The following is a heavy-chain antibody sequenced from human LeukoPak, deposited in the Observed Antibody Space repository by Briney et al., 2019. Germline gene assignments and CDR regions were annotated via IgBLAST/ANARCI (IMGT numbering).Heavy chain of an antibody. D-gene: IGHD5-18*01. CDR1: GYTFTSYY. CDR3: ARLGEGNNGYSYGVDY. Sequence: ASVKVSCKASGYTFTSYYIHWVRQAPGQGLEWMGRLNPNSGDTNYAQKFQGRVTMTRDTSISTAYMELSSLRSDDTAVYYCARLGEGNNGYSYGVDYWGQGTLVTVSS. V-gene: IGHV1-2*06. CDR2: LNPNSGDT. J-gene: IGHJ4*02.